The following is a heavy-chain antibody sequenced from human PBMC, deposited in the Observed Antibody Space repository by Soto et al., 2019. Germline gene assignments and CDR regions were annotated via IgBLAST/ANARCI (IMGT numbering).Heavy chain of an antibody. CDR3: ARDLGQGSGSYDPPRNYYGMDV. CDR2: ISYDGSNK. Sequence: GGSLRLSCAASGFTFSSYAMHWVRQAPGKGLEWVAVISYDGSNKYYADSVKGRFTISRDNSKNTLYLQMNSLRAEDTAVYYCARDLGQGSGSYDPPRNYYGMDVWGQGTTVTVSS. V-gene: IGHV3-30-3*01. D-gene: IGHD3-10*01. CDR1: GFTFSSYA. J-gene: IGHJ6*02.